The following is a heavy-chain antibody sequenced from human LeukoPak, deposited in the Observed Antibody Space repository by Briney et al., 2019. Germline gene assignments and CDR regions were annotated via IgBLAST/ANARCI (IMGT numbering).Heavy chain of an antibody. J-gene: IGHJ2*01. V-gene: IGHV3-30*02. CDR3: ARGGAGKLMVRYFDL. Sequence: GGSLRLSCAASGFTFSSYGMHWVRQAPGKGLEWVAFIRYDGSNKYYADSVKGRFTISRDNSKNTLYLQMNSLRAEDTAVYYCARGGAGKLMVRYFDLWGRGTLVTVSS. CDR1: GFTFSSYG. D-gene: IGHD5-18*01. CDR2: IRYDGSNK.